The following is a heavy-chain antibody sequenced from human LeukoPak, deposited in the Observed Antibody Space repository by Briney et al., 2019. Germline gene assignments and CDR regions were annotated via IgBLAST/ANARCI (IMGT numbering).Heavy chain of an antibody. J-gene: IGHJ4*02. CDR3: ARGAPVIVVVVAATPDY. V-gene: IGHV3-74*01. CDR1: GFTFSSYW. Sequence: GGSLRLSCAASGFTFSSYWMHWVRQAPGKGLVWVSRINSDGSSTSYADSVKGRFTISRDNAKNTLYVQMNSLRAEDTAVYYCARGAPVIVVVVAATPDYWGQGTLVTVSS. D-gene: IGHD2-15*01. CDR2: INSDGSST.